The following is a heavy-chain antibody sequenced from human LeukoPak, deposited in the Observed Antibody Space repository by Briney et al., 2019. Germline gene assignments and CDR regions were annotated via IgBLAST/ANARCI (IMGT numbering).Heavy chain of an antibody. V-gene: IGHV1-24*01. Sequence: ASVKVSCKVSGYTLTELSMHWVRQAPGKGLEWVGGFDPEDGETIYAQKFQGRVTMTEDTSTDTAYMELSSLRSEDTAVYYCATSTPDPDYDILTGYFIFDYWGQGTLVTVSS. CDR3: ATSTPDPDYDILTGYFIFDY. D-gene: IGHD3-9*01. CDR2: FDPEDGET. CDR1: GYTLTELS. J-gene: IGHJ4*02.